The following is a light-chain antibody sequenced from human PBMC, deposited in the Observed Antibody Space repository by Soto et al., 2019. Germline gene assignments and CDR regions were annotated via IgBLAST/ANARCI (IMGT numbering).Light chain of an antibody. CDR1: QSVSSSF. CDR2: GAS. Sequence: EIVLTQSPGTLSLSPGERATLSCRASQSVSSSFLAWYQQKPGQAPRLLIYGASSRATGIPDRFSGSGSGTDFIVTISRLEPEDFGVYYWRQYGSSPWTFGQGTKLE. V-gene: IGKV3-20*01. CDR3: RQYGSSPWT. J-gene: IGKJ1*01.